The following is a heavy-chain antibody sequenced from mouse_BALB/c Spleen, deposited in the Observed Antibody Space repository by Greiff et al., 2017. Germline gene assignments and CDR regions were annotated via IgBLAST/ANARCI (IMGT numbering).Heavy chain of an antibody. V-gene: IGHV1-87*01. CDR3: ARDYGSSYGAMDD. D-gene: IGHD1-1*01. J-gene: IGHJ4*01. Sequence: VQLQESGAELARPGASVKLSCKASGYTFTSYWMQWVKQRPGQGLEWIGAIYPGDGDTRYTQKFKGKATLTADKSSSTAYMQLSSLASEDSAVYYCARDYGSSYGAMDDWGQGTSVTVSS. CDR2: IYPGDGDT. CDR1: GYTFTSYW.